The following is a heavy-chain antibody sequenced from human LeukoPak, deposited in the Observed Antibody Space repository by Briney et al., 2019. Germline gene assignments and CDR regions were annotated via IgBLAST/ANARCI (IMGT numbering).Heavy chain of an antibody. CDR1: GFTFDDYA. Sequence: PGGSLRLSCAASGFTFDDYAMHWVRQAPGKGLEWVSGISWNSGSIGYADSVKGRFTISRDNAKNSLYLQMNSLRAEDTALYYCAKDLLDPYDSSGYYPRGLDYWGQGTLVTVSS. CDR3: AKDLLDPYDSSGYYPRGLDY. D-gene: IGHD3-22*01. V-gene: IGHV3-9*01. CDR2: ISWNSGSI. J-gene: IGHJ4*02.